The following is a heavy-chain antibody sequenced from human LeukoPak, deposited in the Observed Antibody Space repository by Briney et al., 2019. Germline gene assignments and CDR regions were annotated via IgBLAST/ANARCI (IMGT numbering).Heavy chain of an antibody. V-gene: IGHV4-31*03. CDR2: IYHTGST. CDR1: GGSISSGGSY. J-gene: IGHJ4*02. D-gene: IGHD6-13*01. Sequence: SETLSLTCTVSGGSISSGGSYWSWIRQYPGKGLEWIAYIYHTGSTYYNPSLKSRVTISVDTSKNQFSLKLSSVTAADTAVYYCARLAAGDYFDYWGQGTLVTVSS. CDR3: ARLAAGDYFDY.